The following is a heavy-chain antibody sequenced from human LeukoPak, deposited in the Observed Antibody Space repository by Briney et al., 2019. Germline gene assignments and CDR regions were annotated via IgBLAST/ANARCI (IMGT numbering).Heavy chain of an antibody. V-gene: IGHV3-15*01. Sequence: RPGGSLRLSCAASGFTVSSNYMTWVRQAPGKGLEWVGRIKSKTDGGTTDYAAPVKGRFTISRDDSKNTLYLQMNSLKTEDTAVYYCTTDRLRGKEYYYDKDHDYWGQGTLVTVSS. D-gene: IGHD3-22*01. CDR1: GFTVSSNY. J-gene: IGHJ4*02. CDR2: IKSKTDGGTT. CDR3: TTDRLRGKEYYYDKDHDY.